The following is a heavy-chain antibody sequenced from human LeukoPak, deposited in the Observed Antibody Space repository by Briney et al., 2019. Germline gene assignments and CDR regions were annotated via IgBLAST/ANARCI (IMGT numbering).Heavy chain of an antibody. CDR2: IIPILGIA. CDR3: ARSDCSGGSCLNDAFDI. CDR1: GGTFSSYA. J-gene: IGHJ3*02. D-gene: IGHD2-15*01. Sequence: ASVKVSCKASGGTFSSYAISWVRQAPGQGLEWMGRIIPILGIANYAQKFQGRVTITADKSTSTAYMELSSLRSEDTAVYYCARSDCSGGSCLNDAFDIWGLGTMVTVSS. V-gene: IGHV1-69*04.